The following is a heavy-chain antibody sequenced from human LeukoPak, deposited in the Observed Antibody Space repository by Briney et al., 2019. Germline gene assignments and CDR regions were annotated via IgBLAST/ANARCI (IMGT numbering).Heavy chain of an antibody. CDR3: AKDGGLWVSAHWGDS. V-gene: IGHV3-7*03. Sequence: GGSLRLSCAASGFTFSSYWMSWVRQAPGKGLEWVANIKQDGSEKYYVDSVKGRFTISRDNAKNSLYLQMNSLRAEDTAVYYCAKDGGLWVSAHWGDSWGRGTLVTVSS. J-gene: IGHJ4*02. CDR1: GFTFSSYW. CDR2: IKQDGSEK. D-gene: IGHD7-27*01.